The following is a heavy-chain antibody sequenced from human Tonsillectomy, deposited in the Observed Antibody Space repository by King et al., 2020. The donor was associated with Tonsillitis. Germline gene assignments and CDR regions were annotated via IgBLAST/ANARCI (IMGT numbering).Heavy chain of an antibody. J-gene: IGHJ4*02. V-gene: IGHV1-18*01. CDR3: ARLVGEMATIPLPPDY. Sequence: QVQLVESGAEVKKPGASVKVSCKASGYTFTNYAIIWVRQAPGQGLEWMGWITTYNGNTNYAQNLQGRFTMTTDTSTSTAYMELRSLRSDDTAVYYCARLVGEMATIPLPPDYWGQGTLVTVSS. CDR2: ITTYNGNT. CDR1: GYTFTNYA. D-gene: IGHD5-24*01.